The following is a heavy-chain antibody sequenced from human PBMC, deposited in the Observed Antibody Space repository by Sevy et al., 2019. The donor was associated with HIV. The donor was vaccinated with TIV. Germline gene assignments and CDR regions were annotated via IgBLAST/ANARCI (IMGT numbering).Heavy chain of an antibody. CDR1: GLTLTTTG. CDR2: VTSDGTT. CDR3: AGGDTTMITDLDY. V-gene: IGHV3-23*01. D-gene: IGHD3-16*01. Sequence: WGSLRLSCAASGLTLTTTGMSWVRQAPGKGLEWVAGVTSDGTTYYADSVRDRFTVSRDNSKNTLYLQLNSLRADDTAVFYCAGGDTTMITDLDYWGQGTLVTVSP. J-gene: IGHJ4*02.